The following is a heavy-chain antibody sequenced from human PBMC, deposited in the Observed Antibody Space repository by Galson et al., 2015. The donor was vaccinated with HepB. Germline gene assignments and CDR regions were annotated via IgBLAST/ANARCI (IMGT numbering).Heavy chain of an antibody. D-gene: IGHD3-10*01. J-gene: IGHJ3*01. CDR3: SRDRWFHAFDL. Sequence: SLRLSCAASGFTFGDYAMSWFRQAPGKGLEWVGFIRSEGYGGTTEYAPSVKGRFTISRDDSRSIAYLQMNSLKTEDTAVYYCSRDRWFHAFDLWGQGTMVTVSS. V-gene: IGHV3-49*03. CDR2: IRSEGYGGTT. CDR1: GFTFGDYA.